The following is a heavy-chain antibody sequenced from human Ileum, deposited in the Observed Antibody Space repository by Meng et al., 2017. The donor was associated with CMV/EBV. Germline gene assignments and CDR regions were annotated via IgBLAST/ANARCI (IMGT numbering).Heavy chain of an antibody. D-gene: IGHD2-2*01. V-gene: IGHV1-8*01. J-gene: IGHJ6*02. CDR2: MNPHSLNT. CDR3: ARGRGYCSTTSCSGMDV. CDR1: GYTFTNYD. Sequence: ASVKVSCKTSGYTFTNYDINWVRQASGQGLEWMGWMNPHSLNTGFAQKFQGRVTLTRDTSISTVYMELSSLTSDDTAVYYGARGRGYCSTTSCSGMDVWGQGTTVTVSS.